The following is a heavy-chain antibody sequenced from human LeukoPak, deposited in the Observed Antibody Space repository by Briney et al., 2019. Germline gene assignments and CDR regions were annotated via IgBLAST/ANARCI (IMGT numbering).Heavy chain of an antibody. J-gene: IGHJ4*02. V-gene: IGHV3-30*04. Sequence: GGSLRLSCAASGFTFSSYAMHWVRQAPGKGLEWVAIISYDGGNKYYADSVKGRFTISRDNSKNTLYLQMNSLRAEDTAVYYCARGGIAVAGRGYFDYWGQGTLVTVSS. CDR1: GFTFSSYA. CDR2: ISYDGGNK. CDR3: ARGGIAVAGRGYFDY. D-gene: IGHD6-19*01.